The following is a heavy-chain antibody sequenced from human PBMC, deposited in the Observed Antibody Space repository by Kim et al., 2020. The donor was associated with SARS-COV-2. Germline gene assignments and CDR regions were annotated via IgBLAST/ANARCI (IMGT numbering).Heavy chain of an antibody. V-gene: IGHV3-33*01. CDR2: K. D-gene: IGHD2-21*01. CDR3: ARDRDFDAFDI. Sequence: KYYADPVKGRFTISRDNSKNTLYLQMNSLRAEDTAVYYCARDRDFDAFDIWGQGTMVTVSS. J-gene: IGHJ3*02.